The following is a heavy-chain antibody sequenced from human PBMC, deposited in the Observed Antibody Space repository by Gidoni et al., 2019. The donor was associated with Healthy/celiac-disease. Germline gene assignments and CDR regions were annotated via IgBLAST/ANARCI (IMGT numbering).Heavy chain of an antibody. V-gene: IGHV4-34*01. CDR3: ARWGPRLYSGSYWGY. CDR2: INHSGST. CDR1: GGSFSGYY. J-gene: IGHJ4*02. Sequence: QVQLQQWGAGLLQPSETLSLTCAVYGGSFSGYYWSWIRQPPGKGLEWIGEINHSGSTNYNPSLKSRVTISVDTSKNQFSLKLSSVTAADTAVYYCARWGPRLYSGSYWGYWGQGTLVTVSS. D-gene: IGHD1-26*01.